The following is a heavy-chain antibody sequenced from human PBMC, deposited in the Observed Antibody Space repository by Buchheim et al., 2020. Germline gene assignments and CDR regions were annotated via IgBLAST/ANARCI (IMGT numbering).Heavy chain of an antibody. Sequence: QVQLQQSGPGLVKPSQTLSLTCAISGDSVSSNSAAWNWIRQSPSRGLEWLGRPNYQSKWYNDYAPSVKSRNTFKPDTSQSTFSLQLDSVTPEDTAIYYCARGFHSSGMGVWGQGTT. J-gene: IGHJ6*02. CDR1: GDSVSSNSAA. V-gene: IGHV6-1*01. CDR3: ARGFHSSGMGV. CDR2: PNYQSKWYN.